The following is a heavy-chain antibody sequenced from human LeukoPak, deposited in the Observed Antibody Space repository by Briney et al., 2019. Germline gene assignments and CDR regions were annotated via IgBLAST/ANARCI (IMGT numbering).Heavy chain of an antibody. J-gene: IGHJ4*02. Sequence: ASVKVPCKASGYTFTDYYMHWVRQAPGQGLEWMGWITPNSGATKYAQKFRGRVSMTRDTSINTAYMELSRLRSDDPAIYYGARVSRVYSDSSGDFDYWGQGTLVTVS. CDR1: GYTFTDYY. D-gene: IGHD3-22*01. CDR2: ITPNSGAT. V-gene: IGHV1-2*02. CDR3: ARVSRVYSDSSGDFDY.